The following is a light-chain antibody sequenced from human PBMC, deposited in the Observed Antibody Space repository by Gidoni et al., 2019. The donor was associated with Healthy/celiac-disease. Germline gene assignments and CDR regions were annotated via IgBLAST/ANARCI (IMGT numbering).Light chain of an antibody. V-gene: IGKV3-11*01. CDR1: QSVSSY. CDR3: QQRSNWPRLT. J-gene: IGKJ4*01. Sequence: EIVLTQSPATLSLSPGERATLSCRASQSVSSYLAWYQQKPGQAPRLLIYDASNRATGIPARFSGSGSETDFTLTISSLEPEDFAVYYCQQRSNWPRLTFXGXTKVEIK. CDR2: DAS.